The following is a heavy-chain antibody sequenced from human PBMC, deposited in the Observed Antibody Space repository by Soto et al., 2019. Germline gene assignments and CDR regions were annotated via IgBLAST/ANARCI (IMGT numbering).Heavy chain of an antibody. J-gene: IGHJ4*02. V-gene: IGHV4-59*01. CDR1: GGSISTYY. Sequence: SETLSLTCTVSGGSISTYYWNWIRQPPGKGLESIGYIYYSGSANYSPSLKSRVTISVDTSKNEFSLKLSSVTAADTAIYYCARDDRGHTKSPAPDHWGQGTLVTVSS. D-gene: IGHD3-22*01. CDR2: IYYSGSA. CDR3: ARDDRGHTKSPAPDH.